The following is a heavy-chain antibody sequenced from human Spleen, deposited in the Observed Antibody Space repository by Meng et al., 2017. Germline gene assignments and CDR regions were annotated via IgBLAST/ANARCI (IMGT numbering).Heavy chain of an antibody. CDR2: TYYRSKWYN. V-gene: IGHV6-1*01. J-gene: IGHJ4*02. CDR3: ARQEGAFDY. D-gene: IGHD3-16*01. Sequence: QIQLQQPGPGLVKPSLTLSLPCAISGDSVSSNSAAWNWLRQSPSRGLEWLGRTYYRSKWYNDYAVSVKSRITINPDTSKNQFSLQLNSVTPEDTAVYYCARQEGAFDYWGQGTLVTVSS. CDR1: GDSVSSNSAA.